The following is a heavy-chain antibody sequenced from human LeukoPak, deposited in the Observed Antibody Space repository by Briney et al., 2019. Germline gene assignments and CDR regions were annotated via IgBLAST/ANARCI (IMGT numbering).Heavy chain of an antibody. CDR3: NRGVGGRYFDWLWFDY. CDR2: IYYSGST. CDR1: GGSISSSSYY. D-gene: IGHD3-9*01. Sequence: PSETLSLTCTVSGGSISSSSYYWGWIRQPPGKGLEWIGSIYYSGSTYYNPSLKSRFTISVDASKNQFSLKLSSVTAADTAVYYCNRGVGGRYFDWLWFDYWGQGTLVTVPS. J-gene: IGHJ4*02. V-gene: IGHV4-39*07.